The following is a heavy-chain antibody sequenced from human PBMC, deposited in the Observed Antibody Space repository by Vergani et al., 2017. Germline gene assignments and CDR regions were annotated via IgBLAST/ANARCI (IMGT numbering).Heavy chain of an antibody. Sequence: EVQLLESGGDFVQPGGSLRLSCAASGFTFNHYAMNWVRQAPGKGLEWVSGISGSGGSTYYAGSVKGRFTISRDSSKNTLYLQMNSLSAGDTAVYYWAKAIPRNIGYDYLDHYHALDVWGQGTTVTVSS. J-gene: IGHJ6*02. V-gene: IGHV3-23*01. CDR3: AKAIPRNIGYDYLDHYHALDV. CDR2: ISGSGGST. D-gene: IGHD5-12*01. CDR1: GFTFNHYA.